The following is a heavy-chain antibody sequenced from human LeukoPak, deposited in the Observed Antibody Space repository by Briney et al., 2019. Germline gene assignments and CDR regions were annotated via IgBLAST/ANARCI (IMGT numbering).Heavy chain of an antibody. CDR3: AKDWLHHYYDSSADTGGAFDI. CDR2: ISGLGDSP. CDR1: GFTFTNYG. Sequence: GGSLRLSRAASGFTFTNYGMSWVRQTPGKGLEWVSSISGLGDSPYYADSVKGRFTISRDNSKNTLYLQMNSLRAEDTAVYYCAKDWLHHYYDSSADTGGAFDIWGQGTMVTVSS. J-gene: IGHJ3*02. V-gene: IGHV3-23*01. D-gene: IGHD3-22*01.